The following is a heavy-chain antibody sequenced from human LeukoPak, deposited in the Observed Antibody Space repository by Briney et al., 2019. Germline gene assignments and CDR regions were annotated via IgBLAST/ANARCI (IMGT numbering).Heavy chain of an antibody. CDR2: IYSGGST. D-gene: IGHD3-16*01. J-gene: IGHJ5*02. V-gene: IGHV3-66*01. CDR1: EFSVGSNY. Sequence: GGSLRLSCAASEFSVGSNYMTWVRQAPGKGLEWVSLIYSGGSTYYADSVKGRFTISRDNSKNTLYLQMNSLRAEDTAVYYCARGARNWFDPWGQGTLVTVSS. CDR3: ARGARNWFDP.